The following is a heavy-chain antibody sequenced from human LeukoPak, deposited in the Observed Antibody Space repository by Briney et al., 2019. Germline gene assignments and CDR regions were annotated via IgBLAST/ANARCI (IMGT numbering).Heavy chain of an antibody. J-gene: IGHJ5*02. CDR3: ARDRRYCSSTSCYRHNWFDP. V-gene: IGHV1-2*02. Sequence: ASVKVSCKASGYTFTGYYMHWVRQAPGQGLEWMGWINPNSGSTNYAQKFQGRVTMTRDTSISTAYMELSRLRSDDTAVYYCARDRRYCSSTSCYRHNWFDPWGQGTLVTVSS. CDR2: INPNSGST. CDR1: GYTFTGYY. D-gene: IGHD2-2*02.